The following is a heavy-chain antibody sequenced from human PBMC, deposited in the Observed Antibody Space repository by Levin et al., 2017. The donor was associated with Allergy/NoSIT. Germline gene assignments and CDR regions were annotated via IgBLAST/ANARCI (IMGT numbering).Heavy chain of an antibody. V-gene: IGHV3-23*01. J-gene: IGHJ3*02. CDR2: ISGNGGST. CDR1: FFPFLLPS. D-gene: IGHD3-16*01. Sequence: SLRLSFSSSFFPFLLPSLSWVRQAPGKGLELFSSISGNGGSTYYADSVKGRFTISLDNSKNTLFLQMNSLRAEDTALYYCARALGSLDPFDIWGQGTMVTVSS. CDR3: ARALGSLDPFDI.